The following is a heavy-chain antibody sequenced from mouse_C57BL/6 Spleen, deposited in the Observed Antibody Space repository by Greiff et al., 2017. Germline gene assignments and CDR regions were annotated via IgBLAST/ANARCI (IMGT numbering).Heavy chain of an antibody. CDR3: ARQEGGYYTWFAY. V-gene: IGHV1-69*01. CDR2: IDPSDSYT. CDR1: GYTFTSYW. D-gene: IGHD2-3*01. Sequence: QVQLQQPGAELVMPGASVKLSCKASGYTFTSYWMHWVKQRPGQGLGWIGEIDPSDSYTNYNQKVKGKSTLTVDKSTSTAYMQLSSMTAEDSAVYYCARQEGGYYTWFAYWGQGTLVTVSA. J-gene: IGHJ3*01.